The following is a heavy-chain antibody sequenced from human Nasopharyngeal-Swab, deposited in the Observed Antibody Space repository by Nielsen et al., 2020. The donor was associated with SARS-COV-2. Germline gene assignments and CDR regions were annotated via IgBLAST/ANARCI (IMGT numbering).Heavy chain of an antibody. Sequence: ASVKISCKASGYTFTTHAISRLRQAPGQGLEWMGWISTYNGNTNYAQKFQGRVTITADKSTSTAYMELSSLRSEDTAVYYCARAMATVGAVYYYGMDVWGQGTTVTVSS. CDR2: ISTYNGNT. V-gene: IGHV1-18*01. CDR3: ARAMATVGAVYYYGMDV. D-gene: IGHD4-23*01. CDR1: GYTFTTHA. J-gene: IGHJ6*02.